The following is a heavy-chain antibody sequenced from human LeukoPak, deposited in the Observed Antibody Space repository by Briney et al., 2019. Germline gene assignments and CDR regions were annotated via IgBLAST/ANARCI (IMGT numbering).Heavy chain of an antibody. J-gene: IGHJ6*02. CDR3: ARGGGLDV. Sequence: PGGSLRLSCAASGFTFSSYGMHWVCQAPGKGLEWVAVISYDGSNKYYADSVKGRLTISRDNSKNTLYLQMNSLRAEDTAVYFCARGGGLDVWGQGATVTVSS. CDR2: ISYDGSNK. D-gene: IGHD3-16*01. CDR1: GFTFSSYG. V-gene: IGHV3-30*03.